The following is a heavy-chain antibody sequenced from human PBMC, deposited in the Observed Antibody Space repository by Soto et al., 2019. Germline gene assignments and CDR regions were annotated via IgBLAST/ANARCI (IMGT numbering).Heavy chain of an antibody. CDR1: GYTFTSYD. Sequence: RASVKVSCKASGYTFTSYDINWVRQATGQGLEWMGRMNPNSGNTGYAQKFQGRVTMTRNTSISTAYMELSSLRSEDTAVYYCAREIDTSHPLRSLYGMDVWGQGTTVTVSS. V-gene: IGHV1-8*01. D-gene: IGHD2-2*01. CDR3: AREIDTSHPLRSLYGMDV. CDR2: MNPNSGNT. J-gene: IGHJ6*02.